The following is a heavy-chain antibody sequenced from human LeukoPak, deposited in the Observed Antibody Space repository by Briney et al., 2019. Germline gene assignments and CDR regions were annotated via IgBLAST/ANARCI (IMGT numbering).Heavy chain of an antibody. D-gene: IGHD3-9*01. CDR1: GGSISSSSYY. V-gene: IGHV4-39*01. CDR3: ARQTAYYDILTGYYDAFDI. J-gene: IGHJ3*02. CDR2: IYYSGST. Sequence: SETLSLTCTVSGGSISSSSYYWGWIRQPPGKGLEWIGSIYYSGSTYYNPSLKSRVTISVDTSKNQFSLKLSSVTAADTAVYYCARQTAYYDILTGYYDAFDIWGQGTMVTVSS.